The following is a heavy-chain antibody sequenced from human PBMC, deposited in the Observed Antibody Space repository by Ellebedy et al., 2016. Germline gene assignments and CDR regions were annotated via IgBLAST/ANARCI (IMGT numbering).Heavy chain of an antibody. V-gene: IGHV4-59*02. D-gene: IGHD6-19*01. CDR1: GGSVSSYY. CDR2: VFHTGTT. CDR3: AKWNGGWYAFEV. J-gene: IGHJ3*01. Sequence: SETLSLTCNVSGGSVSSYYWNWIRRPPGKGLEWIGYVFHTGTTNYNPSLKSRVNMSVDTSKSQFSLRLTSVTAADTAVYYCAKWNGGWYAFEVWGQGTMVTVSS.